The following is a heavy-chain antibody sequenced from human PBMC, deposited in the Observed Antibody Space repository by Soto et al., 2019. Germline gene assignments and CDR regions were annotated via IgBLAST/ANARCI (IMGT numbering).Heavy chain of an antibody. Sequence: KLVESGGGVVQPGRSLRLSCAASGFVFSDYGMHWVRQAPGKGLEWVALITNDGNNEFYRESVKGRFSISRVRSTNTVDLLMNSLRPEDTGVYYCAKEGPGGGRHFYYGMDVCGQGTTVTVSS. CDR3: AKEGPGGGRHFYYGMDV. CDR1: GFVFSDYG. V-gene: IGHV3-30*18. D-gene: IGHD1-26*01. CDR2: ITNDGNNE. J-gene: IGHJ6*02.